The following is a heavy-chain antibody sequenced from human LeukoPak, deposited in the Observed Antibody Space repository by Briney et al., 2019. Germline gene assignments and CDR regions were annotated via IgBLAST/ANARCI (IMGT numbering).Heavy chain of an antibody. Sequence: SETLSLTCAVYGGSFSGYYWSWIRQPPGKGLEWIGEINHRGSTNYNPSLKSRVTISVDTSKNQFSLKLSSVTAADTAVYYCARGLGIFDYWGQGTLVTVSS. CDR2: INHRGST. CDR1: GGSFSGYY. CDR3: ARGLGIFDY. V-gene: IGHV4-34*01. J-gene: IGHJ4*02. D-gene: IGHD7-27*01.